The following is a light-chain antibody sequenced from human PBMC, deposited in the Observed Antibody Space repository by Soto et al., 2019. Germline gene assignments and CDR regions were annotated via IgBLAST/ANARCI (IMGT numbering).Light chain of an antibody. V-gene: IGKV3-20*01. CDR2: GAS. J-gene: IGKJ1*01. CDR1: QSVSSSY. Sequence: EFVLTESPRSLSLSQGERATLSCRASQSVSSSYLAWYQQKPGQAPRLLIYGASSRATGIPDRFSGSGSGTDFTLTISRLEPEDFAVYFCHQYGDSPQTFGQRTKVDI. CDR3: HQYGDSPQT.